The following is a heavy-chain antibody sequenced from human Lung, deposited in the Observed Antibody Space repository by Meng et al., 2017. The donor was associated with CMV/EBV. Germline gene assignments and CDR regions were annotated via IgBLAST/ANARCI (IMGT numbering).Heavy chain of an antibody. V-gene: IGHV4-39*07. D-gene: IGHD1-26*01. J-gene: IGHJ4*02. Sequence: SXTXSLXCTVYGGSISSSTYYWGWVRQPPGNGLEWIGSLYYSGSTYYNPSLKSRVTISVDTSMNQFSLKLSSVTAADTAMYYCARGDSGSYYFDYWGQGTLVTVSS. CDR1: GGSISSSTYY. CDR2: LYYSGST. CDR3: ARGDSGSYYFDY.